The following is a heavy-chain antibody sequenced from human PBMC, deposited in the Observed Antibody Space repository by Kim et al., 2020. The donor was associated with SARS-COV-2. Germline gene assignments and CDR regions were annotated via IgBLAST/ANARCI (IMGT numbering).Heavy chain of an antibody. CDR2: ISYDGSNK. D-gene: IGHD3-10*01. J-gene: IGHJ5*02. V-gene: IGHV3-30*04. CDR3: ARGSVWFGGDNWFDP. CDR1: GFTFSSYA. Sequence: GGSLRLSCAASGFTFSSYAMHWVRQAPGKGLEWVAVISYDGSNKYYADSVKGRFTISRDNSKNTLYLQMNSLRAEDTAVYYCARGSVWFGGDNWFDPWG.